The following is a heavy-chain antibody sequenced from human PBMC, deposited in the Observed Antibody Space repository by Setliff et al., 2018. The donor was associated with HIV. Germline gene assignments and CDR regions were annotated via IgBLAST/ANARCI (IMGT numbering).Heavy chain of an antibody. V-gene: IGHV3-48*03. CDR3: TAGHYGPNP. CDR1: GFSFSTHD. CDR2: ITSDSSVK. J-gene: IGHJ5*01. Sequence: GGSLRLSCTASGFSFSTHDMNWVRQAPGKGLEWISYITSDSSVKYYADSVEGRFTISRDNAGRSLYLQMNSLKVEDTAVYYCTAGHYGPNPWGQGTPVTVSS. D-gene: IGHD3-10*01.